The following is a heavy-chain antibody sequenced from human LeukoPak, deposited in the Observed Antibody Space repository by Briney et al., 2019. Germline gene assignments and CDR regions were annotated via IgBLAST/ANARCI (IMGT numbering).Heavy chain of an antibody. V-gene: IGHV4-4*02. CDR1: GGSISSSNW. J-gene: IGHJ4*02. CDR2: IYHSGST. Sequence: SGTLSLTCAVSGGSISSSNWWSWVRQPPGKGLEWIGEIYHSGSTNYNPSLKSRVTISVDKSKNQFSLKLTSVTAADTAAYYCARQGDSGWYYFDYWGQGTLVTVSS. CDR3: ARQGDSGWYYFDY. D-gene: IGHD6-19*01.